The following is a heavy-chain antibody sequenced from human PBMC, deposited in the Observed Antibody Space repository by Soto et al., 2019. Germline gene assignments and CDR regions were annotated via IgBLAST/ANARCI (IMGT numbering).Heavy chain of an antibody. CDR3: ATYNYNAFFDS. CDR2: IYTGNP. CDR1: GGSVNNYH. V-gene: IGHV4-59*02. D-gene: IGHD1-20*01. J-gene: IGHJ4*02. Sequence: PSETLSLTCTISGGSVNNYHWIWIRQPPGKGLEWIAYIYTGNPHYNPPLNNRVTISVDASENQFSLNLISVTASDTAVYYCATYNYNAFFDSWGQGTLVTVSS.